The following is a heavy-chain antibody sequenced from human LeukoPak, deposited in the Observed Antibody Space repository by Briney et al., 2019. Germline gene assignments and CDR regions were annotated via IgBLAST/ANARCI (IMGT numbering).Heavy chain of an antibody. V-gene: IGHV3-48*04. CDR2: IGTSSTTI. CDR3: ATSLGYSSGWYPGKDY. CDR1: GFTFSSYT. D-gene: IGHD6-19*01. Sequence: GGSLRLSCAASGFTFSSYTMNWVRQPPGKGLEWVSNIGTSSTTIYYADSVKGRFTISRDNAKNSLYLQMNSLRAEDTAVYYCATSLGYSSGWYPGKDYWGQGTLVTVSS. J-gene: IGHJ4*02.